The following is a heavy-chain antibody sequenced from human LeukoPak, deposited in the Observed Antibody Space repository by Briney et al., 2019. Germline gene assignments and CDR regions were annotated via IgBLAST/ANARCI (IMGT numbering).Heavy chain of an antibody. V-gene: IGHV3-30*04. D-gene: IGHD3-22*01. CDR1: GFTFSNYA. CDR3: AGDSSGYSPLPY. CDR2: ISYDDTNK. J-gene: IGHJ4*02. Sequence: GGSLRLSCAASGFTFSNYALHWVRQAPGKGLEWVAVISYDDTNKYYVDSVKGRFTISRDNSKNTLYLQMNSLRAEDTAVYYCAGDSSGYSPLPYWGQGTLVTISS.